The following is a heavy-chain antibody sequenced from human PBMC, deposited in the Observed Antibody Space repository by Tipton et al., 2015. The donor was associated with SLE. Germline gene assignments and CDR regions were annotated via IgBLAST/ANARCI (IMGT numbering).Heavy chain of an antibody. CDR2: FYTSGSS. CDR3: ARVRYDFWSGYFDN. Sequence: TLSLTCTVSGGSISSGSYYWSWIRQPAGKGLEGIGHFYTSGSSNYNPTLKSRVTISVDTSKNQFSLKLSAVTAADTAGYYCARVRYDFWSGYFDNWGQETLVTVSS. CDR1: GGSISSGSYY. D-gene: IGHD3-3*01. J-gene: IGHJ4*02. V-gene: IGHV4-61*09.